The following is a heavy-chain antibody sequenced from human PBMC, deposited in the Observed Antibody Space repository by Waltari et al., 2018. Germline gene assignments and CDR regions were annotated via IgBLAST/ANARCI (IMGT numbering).Heavy chain of an antibody. J-gene: IGHJ2*01. Sequence: QLQLQESGPGLVKPSETLSLTCTVSGGSISISSYYWGWIRQPPGKGLEWIGRIYYRGSTYYNPSLKSRVTISVDTSKNQFSLKLSSVTAAATAVYYCARHPAMTIMLWYFDLWGRGTLVTVSS. CDR2: IYYRGST. CDR1: GGSISISSYY. CDR3: ARHPAMTIMLWYFDL. V-gene: IGHV4-39*01. D-gene: IGHD2-8*01.